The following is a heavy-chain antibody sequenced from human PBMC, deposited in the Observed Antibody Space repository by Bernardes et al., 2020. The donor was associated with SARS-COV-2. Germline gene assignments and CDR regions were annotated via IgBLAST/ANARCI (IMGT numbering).Heavy chain of an antibody. V-gene: IGHV2-5*02. J-gene: IGHJ6*02. Sequence: SGPTLLKPTQTLTLTCTFSGFSLSPSGVGVGWIRQPPGKALEWLALIYWDDDKRYSPSLKSRLTITKDTSKNQVVLTMTNMDPVDTATYYCAHQSLVRSYYGMDVWGQGTTVTVSS. CDR1: GFSLSPSGVG. CDR2: IYWDDDK. D-gene: IGHD3-16*01. CDR3: AHQSLVRSYYGMDV.